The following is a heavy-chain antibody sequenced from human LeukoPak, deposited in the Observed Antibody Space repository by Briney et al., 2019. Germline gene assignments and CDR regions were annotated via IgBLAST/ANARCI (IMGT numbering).Heavy chain of an antibody. V-gene: IGHV3-23*01. CDR1: GFTFSNYA. CDR3: AKVFSYARDY. CDR2: IGGSGGDT. D-gene: IGHD2-2*01. J-gene: IGHJ4*02. Sequence: GGSLRLSCAASGFTFSNYAMSWVRQAPGKGLEWVSVIGGSGGDTYYSDSVKGRFTISRDNSKDTLYLQMNSLRVEDTAVYYCAKVFSYARDYWGQGTLVTVSS.